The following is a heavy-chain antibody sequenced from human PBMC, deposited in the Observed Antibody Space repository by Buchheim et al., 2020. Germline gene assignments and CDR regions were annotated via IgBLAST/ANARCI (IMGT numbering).Heavy chain of an antibody. CDR1: GGSVSSGSYY. J-gene: IGHJ5*02. D-gene: IGHD6-6*01. Sequence: QVQLQESGPGLVKPSETLSLTCTVSGGSVSSGSYYWSWIRQPPGKGLEWIGYIYYSGSTNYNPSLKSRVTISVDTSKNQFSLKLSSVTAADTAVYYCAREIAARLRFDPWGQGTL. CDR2: IYYSGST. CDR3: AREIAARLRFDP. V-gene: IGHV4-61*01.